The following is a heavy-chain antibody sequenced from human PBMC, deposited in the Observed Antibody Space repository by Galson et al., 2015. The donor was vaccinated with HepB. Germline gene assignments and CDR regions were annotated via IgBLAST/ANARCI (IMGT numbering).Heavy chain of an antibody. CDR3: ARDDHSNYYGMDV. CDR2: INPSGGST. V-gene: IGHV1-46*04. Sequence: SVKVSCKASGYTFTSYYMHWVRQAPGQGLEWMGIINPSGGSTSYAQKLQGRVTMTRDTSTSTVYMELSSLRSEDTAVYYCARDDHSNYYGMDVWGQGTTVTVSS. CDR1: GYTFTSYY. J-gene: IGHJ6*02.